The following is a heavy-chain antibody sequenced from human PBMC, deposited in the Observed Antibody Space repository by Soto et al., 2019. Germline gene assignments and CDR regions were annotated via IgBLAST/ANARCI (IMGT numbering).Heavy chain of an antibody. CDR1: NGSISSGGYS. J-gene: IGHJ6*02. V-gene: IGHV4-30-2*01. Sequence: RSLTCTVSNGSISSGGYSWSWIRQTPGKGLEWIGYIYPTGKTYYNPSLKNRATLSIDTSQNQFSLQLTSVTAADTAVYYCARAPPGPAPRWGVWGHGXTVTVSS. CDR2: IYPTGKT. D-gene: IGHD3-16*01. CDR3: ARAPPGPAPRWGV.